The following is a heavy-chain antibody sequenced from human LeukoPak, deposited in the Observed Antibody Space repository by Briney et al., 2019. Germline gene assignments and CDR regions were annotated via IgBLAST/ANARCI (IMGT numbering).Heavy chain of an antibody. CDR1: GFTFSSYG. V-gene: IGHV3-30*02. CDR2: IWFDGSNK. Sequence: GGSLRLSCAASGFTFSSYGIHWVRQAPGKGLEWVAVIWFDGSNKYYADSVKGRFTISRDNSKNTLYLQMNSLRAEDTAVYYCAKDLGYCSSWSDYWGQGTLVTVSS. J-gene: IGHJ4*02. D-gene: IGHD6-13*01. CDR3: AKDLGYCSSWSDY.